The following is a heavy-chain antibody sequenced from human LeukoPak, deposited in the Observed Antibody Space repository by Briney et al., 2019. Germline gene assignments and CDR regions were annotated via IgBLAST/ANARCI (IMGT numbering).Heavy chain of an antibody. CDR3: AKVRDTGGYWHQAFDY. D-gene: IGHD2-8*02. Sequence: PGGSLRLSWAAPGFTFSSYAMSWVGQAPGKGLEWVSGISGSGGSTYYADSVKGRFTICRENSKNTLCLQLNSLRAEDTAVYYCAKVRDTGGYWHQAFDYWGQGTLVTVSS. J-gene: IGHJ4*02. CDR2: ISGSGGST. CDR1: GFTFSSYA. V-gene: IGHV3-23*01.